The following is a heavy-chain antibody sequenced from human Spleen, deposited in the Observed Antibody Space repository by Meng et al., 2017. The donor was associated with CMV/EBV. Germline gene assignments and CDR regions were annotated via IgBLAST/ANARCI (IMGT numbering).Heavy chain of an antibody. D-gene: IGHD3-3*01. V-gene: IGHV1-2*02. Sequence: ASVKVSCKASGYTFTDYYMHWVRQGPGQGLEWMGWINPSTGGTNYAQKFQGRVTMTSDTSITTAYMDLSRLRSDDTAVYYCARNSLEYLFLLQDSAAPGTEPFDSWGQGTLVTVSS. CDR3: ARNSLEYLFLLQDSAAPGTEPFDS. J-gene: IGHJ4*02. CDR1: GYTFTDYY. CDR2: INPSTGGT.